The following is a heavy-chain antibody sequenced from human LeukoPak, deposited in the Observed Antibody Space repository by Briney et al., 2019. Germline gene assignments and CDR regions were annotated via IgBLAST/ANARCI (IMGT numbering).Heavy chain of an antibody. CDR3: ARSPTPIAAAVI. Sequence: PGGSLRLSCAASGFSVSNYYMSWVRQPPGKGLEWVSVMYTGGGRYYGDSVKGRFTISRDDSKNSLYLQMNSLRAEDTAVYYCARSPTPIAAAVIWGQGTLVTVSS. J-gene: IGHJ4*02. CDR2: MYTGGGR. CDR1: GFSVSNYY. D-gene: IGHD6-13*01. V-gene: IGHV3-66*01.